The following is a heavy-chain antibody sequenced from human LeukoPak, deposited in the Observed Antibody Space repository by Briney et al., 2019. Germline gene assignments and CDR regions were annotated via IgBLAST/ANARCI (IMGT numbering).Heavy chain of an antibody. CDR2: IDPSDSYT. Sequence: RGESLRISYKGSGYSFTSYWISWVRQMPGKGLEWMGRIDPSDSYTNYSPSFQGHVTISADKSISTAYLQWSSLKASDTAMYYCATWKYGSGSYFRFDPWGQGTLVTVSS. J-gene: IGHJ5*02. V-gene: IGHV5-10-1*01. D-gene: IGHD3-10*01. CDR1: GYSFTSYW. CDR3: ATWKYGSGSYFRFDP.